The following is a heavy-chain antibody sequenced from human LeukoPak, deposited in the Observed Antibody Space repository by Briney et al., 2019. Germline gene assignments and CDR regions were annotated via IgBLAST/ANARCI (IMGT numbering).Heavy chain of an antibody. CDR3: ASHAIFVDTATRFDY. CDR1: GFTFSSYS. V-gene: IGHV3-21*01. D-gene: IGHD5-18*01. J-gene: IGHJ4*02. CDR2: ISSSSSYI. Sequence: PGGSLRLSCAASGFTFSSYSMNWVREAPGKGLEWVSSISSSSSYIYYADSVKGRFTISRDNAKNSLYLQMNSLRAEDTAVYYCASHAIFVDTATRFDYWGQGTLVTVSS.